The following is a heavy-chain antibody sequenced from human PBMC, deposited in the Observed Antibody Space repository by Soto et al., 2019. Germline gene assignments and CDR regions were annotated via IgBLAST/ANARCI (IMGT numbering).Heavy chain of an antibody. CDR2: MSSSGGST. J-gene: IGHJ4*02. CDR1: GFSFSNNA. V-gene: IGHV3-23*01. Sequence: GGALSLSCAVSGFSFSNNAMTWVRMAPGMGLEWVSAMSSSGGSTYYTDSVKSRFTISRDNSKNTLYLQMNSLRAEDTAVFYCSKEKEIVTTISLFFDHWGQGTLVTVSS. D-gene: IGHD5-12*01. CDR3: SKEKEIVTTISLFFDH.